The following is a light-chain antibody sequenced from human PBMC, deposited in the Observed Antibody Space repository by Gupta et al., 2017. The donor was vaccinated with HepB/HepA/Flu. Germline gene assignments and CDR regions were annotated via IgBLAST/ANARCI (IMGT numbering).Light chain of an antibody. V-gene: IGKV1-39*01. CDR3: QQSYRRWT. J-gene: IGKJ1*01. Sequence: LPGGVPSRFRGSGSGTDFTLTITRLQPEDVAIYYLQQSYRRWTFGQGTKLEIK.